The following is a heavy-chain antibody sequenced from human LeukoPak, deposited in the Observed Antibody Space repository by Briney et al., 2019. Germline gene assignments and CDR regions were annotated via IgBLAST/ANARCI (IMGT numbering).Heavy chain of an antibody. CDR3: ARDVSITMIRGVTFDY. V-gene: IGHV4-38-2*02. CDR1: GYAITSGGFS. Sequence: SETLSLTCTVSGYAITSGGFSWNWIRQPPGKGPEWIGNIYQTGSTYYNPSLTSRVTISIDTSKNQFSLKLSSVTAADTAVYYCARDVSITMIRGVTFDYWGQGALVTVSP. D-gene: IGHD3-10*01. J-gene: IGHJ4*02. CDR2: IYQTGST.